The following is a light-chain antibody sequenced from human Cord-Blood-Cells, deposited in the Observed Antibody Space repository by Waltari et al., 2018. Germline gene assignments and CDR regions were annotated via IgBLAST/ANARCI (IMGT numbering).Light chain of an antibody. CDR2: WAS. CDR1: QSVLYSSNNKNY. CDR3: QQYYSTMYS. Sequence: DIVMTQSPDSLAVSLGERATINCKSSQSVLYSSNNKNYLAWYKQKPGQPPKLLIYWASTRKSGGHDRFSGSGSGTDFTLTISSLQAEDVAVYYCQQYYSTMYSFGQGTKLEIK. V-gene: IGKV4-1*01. J-gene: IGKJ2*03.